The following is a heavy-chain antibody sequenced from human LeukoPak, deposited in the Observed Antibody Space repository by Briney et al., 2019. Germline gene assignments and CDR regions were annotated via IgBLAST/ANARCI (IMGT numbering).Heavy chain of an antibody. CDR1: GGSVSSGDYY. CDR3: ARASYALWFGELSAGMFDP. CDR2: IYYSGST. V-gene: IGHV4-30-4*02. Sequence: SETLSLTCTVSGGSVSSGDYYWSWIRQPPGKGLEWIGYIYYSGSTYYNPSLKSRLTISVDTSKNQFSLKLSSVTAADTAVYYCARASYALWFGELSAGMFDPWGQGTLVTVSS. J-gene: IGHJ5*02. D-gene: IGHD3-10*01.